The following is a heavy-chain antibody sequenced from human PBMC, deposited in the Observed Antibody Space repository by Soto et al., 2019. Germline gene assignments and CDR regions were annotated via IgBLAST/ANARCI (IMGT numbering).Heavy chain of an antibody. J-gene: IGHJ4*02. Sequence: SQTLSLTCAISGDSISTNNVAWNWIRQSPSGGLEWLGRTGYTSKWYNDYAVSVRSRITINPDTSKNQFSLQLNSVTLDDTAVYYCARGKYSAFVYWGEGTLVTASS. CDR3: ARGKYSAFVY. CDR1: GDSISTNNVA. V-gene: IGHV6-1*01. D-gene: IGHD5-18*01. CDR2: TGYTSKWYN.